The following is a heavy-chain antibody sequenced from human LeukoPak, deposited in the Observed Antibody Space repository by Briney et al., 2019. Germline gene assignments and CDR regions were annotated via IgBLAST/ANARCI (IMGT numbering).Heavy chain of an antibody. CDR3: ARDPPYSSSWYHFDY. Sequence: GRSLRLSCAASGFTFSSYAMHWVRQAPGKGLEWVAVISYDGSNKYYADSVKGRFTISRDNSKNTLYLQMNSLRDEDTAVYYCARDPPYSSSWYHFDYWGQGTLVTVSS. CDR1: GFTFSSYA. V-gene: IGHV3-30-3*01. D-gene: IGHD6-13*01. J-gene: IGHJ4*02. CDR2: ISYDGSNK.